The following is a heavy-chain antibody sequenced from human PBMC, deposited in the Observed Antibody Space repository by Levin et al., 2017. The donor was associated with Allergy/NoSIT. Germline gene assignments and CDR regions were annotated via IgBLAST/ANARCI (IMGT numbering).Heavy chain of an antibody. Sequence: GESLKISCAASGFTFSSYAMSWVRQAPGKGLEWVSAIYASADSIYYSDSVKGRFTISRDSSKKTLYQHMNSLRAEDTAVYYCARSSRGYGTFDYWGQGTLVTVSS. V-gene: IGHV3-23*01. CDR2: IYASADSI. CDR3: ARSSRGYGTFDY. CDR1: GFTFSSYA. J-gene: IGHJ4*02. D-gene: IGHD5-12*01.